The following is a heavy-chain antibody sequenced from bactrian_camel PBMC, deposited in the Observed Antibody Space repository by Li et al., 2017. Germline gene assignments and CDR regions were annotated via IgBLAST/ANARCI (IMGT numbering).Heavy chain of an antibody. D-gene: IGHD3*01. J-gene: IGHJ4*01. Sequence: HVQLVESGGGSVQAGGALRLECAPKIDVINFCVGWFRQAPGKEREGVASIDSAGASTYADSVKGRFTISRDNAKDTLYLQMNSLKIEDTAVYYCALGSSRQATMTARGKGTQVTVS. CDR1: KIDVINFC. V-gene: IGHV3S53*01. CDR2: IDSAGAS.